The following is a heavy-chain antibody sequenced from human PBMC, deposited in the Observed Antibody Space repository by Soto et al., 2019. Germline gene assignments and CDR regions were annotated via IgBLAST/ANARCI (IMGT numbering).Heavy chain of an antibody. CDR3: ASGGGGHYYYYYGMDV. CDR1: GFTVSSNY. D-gene: IGHD2-15*01. CDR2: IYSGGST. J-gene: IGHJ6*02. Sequence: EVQLVETGGGLIQPGGSLRLSCAASGFTVSSNYMSWVRQAPGKGLEWVSVIYSGGSTYYADSVKGRFTISRDNSKNTLYLQMNRLRAEDTAVYYCASGGGGHYYYYYGMDVWGQGTTVTVSS. V-gene: IGHV3-53*02.